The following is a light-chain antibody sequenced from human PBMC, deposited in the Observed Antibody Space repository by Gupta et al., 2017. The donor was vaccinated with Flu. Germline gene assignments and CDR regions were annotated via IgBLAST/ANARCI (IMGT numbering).Light chain of an antibody. CDR3: QQYNNWPSWT. J-gene: IGKJ1*01. CDR1: QSVSSN. Sequence: ERATLSCMASQSVSSNLAWYQQKPGQAPRLLIYGASTRATGIPARFSGSGSGTEFTLTISSLQSEDFAVYYCQQYNNWPSWTFGQGTKVEIK. CDR2: GAS. V-gene: IGKV3-15*01.